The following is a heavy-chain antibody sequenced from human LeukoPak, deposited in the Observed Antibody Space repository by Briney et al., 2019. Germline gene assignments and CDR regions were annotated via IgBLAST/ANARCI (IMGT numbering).Heavy chain of an antibody. CDR1: GFTFSSYA. D-gene: IGHD6-19*01. V-gene: IGHV3-23*01. Sequence: PGGSLRLSCAASGFTFSSYAMSWVRQAPGKGLEWVSAISGSGGSTYYADSVKGRFTISRDNSKNTLYLQMNSLRAEDTAVYYCAKGGTGWQWLGDYFDYWGQGTLVTVSS. CDR3: AKGGTGWQWLGDYFDY. CDR2: ISGSGGST. J-gene: IGHJ4*02.